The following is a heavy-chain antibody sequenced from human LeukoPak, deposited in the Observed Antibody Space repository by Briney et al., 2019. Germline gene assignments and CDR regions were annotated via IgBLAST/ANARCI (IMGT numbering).Heavy chain of an antibody. CDR3: AVFDFLFGEITQWFDP. J-gene: IGHJ5*02. Sequence: GESLKISCKGSGYNFTIYWIGWVRQMPGKGLEWMGIIYPGDSDTRYSPSFQGQVTISADKSNSTAYLQWSSLKASDTAIYYCAVFDFLFGEITQWFDPWGQGTPVTVSS. CDR2: IYPGDSDT. D-gene: IGHD3-16*01. V-gene: IGHV5-51*01. CDR1: GYNFTIYW.